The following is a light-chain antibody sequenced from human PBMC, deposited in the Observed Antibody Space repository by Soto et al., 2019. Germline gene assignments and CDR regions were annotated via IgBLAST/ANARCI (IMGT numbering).Light chain of an antibody. Sequence: QSALTQPASVSGSPGQSITISCTGTSSDVGGYNYVSWYQQHPGKAPKLMIYDVSNRPSGVSNRFSGSKSGNTASLTISGLQAEDEADYYCSSYTSSSTRVFGTGTKLTGL. CDR2: DVS. J-gene: IGLJ1*01. V-gene: IGLV2-14*01. CDR1: SSDVGGYNY. CDR3: SSYTSSSTRV.